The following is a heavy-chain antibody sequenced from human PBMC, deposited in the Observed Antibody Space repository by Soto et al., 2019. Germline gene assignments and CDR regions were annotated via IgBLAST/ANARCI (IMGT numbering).Heavy chain of an antibody. CDR1: GYTFINYY. CDR2: INPNGGST. Sequence: VASVKVSCKASGYTFINYYIHWVRQAPGQGLEWMGVINPNGGSTVYAQKFQGRVTLTRDTSTSTVYVELSSLRSDDTAVYFCVRATAARQRDYSSRSYQHIWGQGTTLTVSS. J-gene: IGHJ6*02. CDR3: VRATAARQRDYSSRSYQHI. D-gene: IGHD6-6*01. V-gene: IGHV1-46*03.